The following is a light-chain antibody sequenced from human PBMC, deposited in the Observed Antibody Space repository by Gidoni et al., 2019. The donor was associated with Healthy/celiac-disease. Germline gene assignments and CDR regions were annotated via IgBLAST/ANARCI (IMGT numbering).Light chain of an antibody. CDR2: VAS. CDR3: QQYNNWPPFT. J-gene: IGKJ3*01. Sequence: EIVMTQSPATRSVSPGESATLPCRASQSVSSNLAWYQQRPGQAPRLLIYVASTRATGIPARFSGSGSGTEFTLTISSLQSEDFAVYYCQQYNNWPPFTFGPGTKVDIK. V-gene: IGKV3-15*01. CDR1: QSVSSN.